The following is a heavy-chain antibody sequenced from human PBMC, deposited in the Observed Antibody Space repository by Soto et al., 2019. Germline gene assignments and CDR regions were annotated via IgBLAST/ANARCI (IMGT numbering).Heavy chain of an antibody. CDR3: ARGAPVVVTAMGWFDP. Sequence: SETLSLTCTVSGGSISSGGYYWSWIRQHPGKGLEWIGYIYYSGSTYYNPSLKSRVTISVDTSKNQFSLKLSSVTAADTAVYYCARGAPVVVTAMGWFDPWGQGALVTVSS. V-gene: IGHV4-31*02. J-gene: IGHJ5*02. CDR1: GGSISSGGYY. CDR2: IYYSGST. D-gene: IGHD2-21*02.